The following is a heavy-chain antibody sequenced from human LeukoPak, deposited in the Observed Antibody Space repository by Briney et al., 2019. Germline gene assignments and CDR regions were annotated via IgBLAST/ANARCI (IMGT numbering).Heavy chain of an antibody. CDR2: FDPEDGET. J-gene: IGHJ3*02. V-gene: IGHV1-24*01. D-gene: IGHD5-12*01. Sequence: ASVKVSCKVSGYTLTELSMHWVRQAPGKGLEWMGGFDPEDGETIYAQKFQGRVTMTEDTSTDTAYMELSSLRSEDTAVYYCATSLVAPGTYAFDIWGQGTMVTVSS. CDR1: GYTLTELS. CDR3: ATSLVAPGTYAFDI.